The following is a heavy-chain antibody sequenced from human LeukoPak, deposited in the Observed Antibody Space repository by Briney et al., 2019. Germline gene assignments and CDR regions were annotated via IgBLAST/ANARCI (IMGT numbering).Heavy chain of an antibody. CDR1: GFTFGDFA. Sequence: GGSLRLSCSTSGFTFGDFAMNWVRQAPGMGLEWVGLIRSKVYGGTADYAASVKGRFTISRDDSKSIAYLQMNSLKIVDTAVYYCSREEHCSGTSCFDYWGQGTLVTVSS. D-gene: IGHD2-2*01. CDR2: IRSKVYGGTA. CDR3: SREEHCSGTSCFDY. J-gene: IGHJ4*02. V-gene: IGHV3-49*04.